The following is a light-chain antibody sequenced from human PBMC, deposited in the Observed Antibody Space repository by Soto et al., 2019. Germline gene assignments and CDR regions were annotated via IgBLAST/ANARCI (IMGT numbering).Light chain of an antibody. J-gene: IGLJ1*01. CDR3: SSYTSSSTLYV. V-gene: IGLV2-14*01. CDR1: SSDVGGYNY. CDR2: EVS. Sequence: QSVLTQPAPVSGSPGQSITISCTGTSSDVGGYNYVSWYQQHPGKAPKLMIYEVSNRPPGVSNRFSGSKSSNTASLTISGLQAEDEADYYCSSYTSSSTLYVFGTGTKVTVL.